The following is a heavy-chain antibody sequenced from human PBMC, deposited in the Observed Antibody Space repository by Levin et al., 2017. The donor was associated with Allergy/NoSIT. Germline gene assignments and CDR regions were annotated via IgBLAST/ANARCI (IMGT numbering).Heavy chain of an antibody. J-gene: IGHJ6*03. CDR3: ARERPRHIYYYYMDV. Sequence: SQTLSLTCAVYGGSFSGYYWSWLRQPPGKGLEWIGEINHSGSTNYNPSLKSRVTISVDTSKNQFSLKLSSVTAADTAVYYCARERPRHIYYYYMDVWGKGTTVTVSS. CDR1: GGSFSGYY. D-gene: IGHD6-25*01. CDR2: INHSGST. V-gene: IGHV4-34*01.